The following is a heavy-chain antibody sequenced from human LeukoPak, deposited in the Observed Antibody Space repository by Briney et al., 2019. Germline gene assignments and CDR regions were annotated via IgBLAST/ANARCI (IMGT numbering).Heavy chain of an antibody. V-gene: IGHV3-23*03. CDR2: IYSGGRT. CDR1: GFTFSSYA. CDR3: ARDVGAGGDY. Sequence: GGSLRLSCAASGFTFSSYAMSWVRQAPGKGLEWVSVIYSGGRTYYADSVKGRFTISRDDSKNTLYLQMNSLRAEDTAVYYCARDVGAGGDYWGQGTLVTVSS. D-gene: IGHD1-26*01. J-gene: IGHJ4*02.